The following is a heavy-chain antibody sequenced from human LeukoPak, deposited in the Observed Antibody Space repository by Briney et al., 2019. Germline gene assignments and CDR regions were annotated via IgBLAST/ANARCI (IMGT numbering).Heavy chain of an antibody. CDR1: GFTFNSYG. D-gene: IGHD6-13*01. Sequence: PGGSLRLSCAASGFTFNSYGMHWVRQAPGKGLEWVAFIRYDGSNKYYADSVKGRFTISRDNTLYLQMNSLRAEDTAVYYCAKDHGSSWPDYFDYWGQGTLVTASS. CDR3: AKDHGSSWPDYFDY. CDR2: IRYDGSNK. V-gene: IGHV3-30*02. J-gene: IGHJ4*02.